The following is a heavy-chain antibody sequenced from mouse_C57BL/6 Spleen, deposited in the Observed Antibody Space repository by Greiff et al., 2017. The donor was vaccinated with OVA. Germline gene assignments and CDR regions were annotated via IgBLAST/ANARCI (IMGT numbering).Heavy chain of an antibody. Sequence: EVQLQQSGAELVRPGASVKLSCTASGFNIKDDYMHWVKQRPEQGLEWIGWIDPENGDTEYASKFQGKATITADTSSNTAYLQLSSLTSEDTAVYYCTTGYWNDGYYYYAMDYWGQGTSVTVSS. CDR3: TTGYWNDGYYYYAMDY. D-gene: IGHD2-3*01. CDR1: GFNIKDDY. J-gene: IGHJ4*01. CDR2: IDPENGDT. V-gene: IGHV14-4*01.